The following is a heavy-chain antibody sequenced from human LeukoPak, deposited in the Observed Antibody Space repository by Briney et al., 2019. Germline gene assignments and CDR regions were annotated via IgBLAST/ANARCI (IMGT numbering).Heavy chain of an antibody. D-gene: IGHD6-19*01. CDR2: IYYSGST. V-gene: IGHV4-59*01. CDR1: GGSISSYY. Sequence: SETLSLTCTVSGGSISSYYWSWIRQPPGKGLEWIGYIYYSGSTNYNPSLKSRVTISVDTSKNQFSLTLSSVTAADTAVYYCASLKRLPGQWLVRDYYYMDVWGKGTTVTVSS. CDR3: ASLKRLPGQWLVRDYYYMDV. J-gene: IGHJ6*03.